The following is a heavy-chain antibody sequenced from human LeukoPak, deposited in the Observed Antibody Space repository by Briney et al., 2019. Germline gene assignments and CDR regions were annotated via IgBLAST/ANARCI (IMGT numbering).Heavy chain of an antibody. CDR1: GFTFSSYD. CDR3: AKDETPSAKVAAAGSY. J-gene: IGHJ4*02. D-gene: IGHD6-13*01. Sequence: GGSLRLSCAASGFTFSSYDIHWVRQAPGKGLEWVAFIRYDGSNKYYADSVRGRFTISRDNSKNTLYLQMNSLRAEDTAVYYCAKDETPSAKVAAAGSYWGQGTLVTVSS. V-gene: IGHV3-30*02. CDR2: IRYDGSNK.